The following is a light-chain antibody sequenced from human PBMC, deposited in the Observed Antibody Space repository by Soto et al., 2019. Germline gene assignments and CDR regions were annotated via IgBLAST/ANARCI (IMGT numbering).Light chain of an antibody. Sequence: EIVLTQSPGTLSLSPGERATLSCRASQSVSSSYLAWYQQKAGQAPRLLIYDASSRATGIPDRFSGSGSGTDFTLTISRLEPEDFVVYYCQQYGSSPVTFGQGTKVEI. V-gene: IGKV3-20*01. CDR3: QQYGSSPVT. CDR2: DAS. CDR1: QSVSSSY. J-gene: IGKJ1*01.